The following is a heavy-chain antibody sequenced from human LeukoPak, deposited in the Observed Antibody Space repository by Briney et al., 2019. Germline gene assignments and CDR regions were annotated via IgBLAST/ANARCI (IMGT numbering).Heavy chain of an antibody. CDR2: ISYDGSNK. CDR1: GFTFSN. CDR3: ARDFVY. V-gene: IGHV3-30-3*01. J-gene: IGHJ4*02. Sequence: HPGGSLRLSCVASGFTFSNLHWVRQAPGKGLEWVAVISYDGSNKYYADSVKGRFTISRDNSKNTLYLQMNSLRAEDTAVYYCARDFVYWGQGTLVTVSS.